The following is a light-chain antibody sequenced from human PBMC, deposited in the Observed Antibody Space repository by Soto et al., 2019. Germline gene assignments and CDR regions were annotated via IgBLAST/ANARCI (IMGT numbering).Light chain of an antibody. V-gene: IGLV2-14*01. CDR1: TSDVGGYNY. Sequence: QSVLTQPASVSGSPGQAITISCTGTTSDVGGYNYVSWYQQHPGKAPKLMIYEVSNRPSGVSNRFSGSKSGHTASLTISGLQAEDEADYYCSSYPSSSTLFVFGTGTKLTVL. J-gene: IGLJ1*01. CDR3: SSYPSSSTLFV. CDR2: EVS.